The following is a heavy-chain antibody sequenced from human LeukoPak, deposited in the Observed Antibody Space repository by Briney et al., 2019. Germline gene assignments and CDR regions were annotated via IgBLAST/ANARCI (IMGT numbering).Heavy chain of an antibody. CDR1: GYTFTGYY. Sequence: ASVKVSCKASGYTFTGYYMHWVRQAPGQGLEWMGWINPNSGGTNYAQKFQGRVTMTRDTSISTAYMELSRLRSDDTAVYYCARDRGGFDNWFDPWGQGTLVTVSP. J-gene: IGHJ5*02. CDR3: ARDRGGFDNWFDP. CDR2: INPNSGGT. V-gene: IGHV1-2*02. D-gene: IGHD3-16*01.